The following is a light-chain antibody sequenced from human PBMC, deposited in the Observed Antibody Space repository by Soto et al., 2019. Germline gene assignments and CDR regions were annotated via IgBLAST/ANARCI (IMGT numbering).Light chain of an antibody. CDR2: KAS. Sequence: DIQMTQSPSTLSASVGDIVTITCRASHSVSTWLAWYQQKPGKAPRLLIHKASTLESGVPSRFSGSGFGTEFTLTISSLQPDAFATYYCQQYNTYPTWTFGQGNKVEIK. CDR3: QQYNTYPTWT. J-gene: IGKJ1*01. CDR1: HSVSTW. V-gene: IGKV1-5*03.